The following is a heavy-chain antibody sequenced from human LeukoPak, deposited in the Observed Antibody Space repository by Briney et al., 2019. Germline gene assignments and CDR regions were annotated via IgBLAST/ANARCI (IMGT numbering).Heavy chain of an antibody. J-gene: IGHJ4*02. CDR1: GFPLSSYS. V-gene: IGHV3-48*01. Sequence: GGSLRLSCAASGFPLSSYSINWVRQAPGKGLEWVSYISSSGSAIYYVDSVRGRFTVSRDNAKNSLFLQMNSPRAEDTAVYYCVRVKGSYFDYWGQGALVTVSS. D-gene: IGHD2-15*01. CDR2: ISSSGSAI. CDR3: VRVKGSYFDY.